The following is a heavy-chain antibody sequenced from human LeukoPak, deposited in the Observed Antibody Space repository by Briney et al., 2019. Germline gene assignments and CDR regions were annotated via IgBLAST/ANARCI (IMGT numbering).Heavy chain of an antibody. J-gene: IGHJ4*02. CDR2: ISGSGGAT. D-gene: IGHD2/OR15-2a*01. V-gene: IGHV3-23*01. CDR1: GFTFSRYA. CDR3: AKAPSGVRIQDFDY. Sequence: GGSLRLSCAASGFTFSRYAMTWVRQAPGKGLEWVSGISGSGGATFYADSVKGRFTISRDNSNNTLYLQMNSLRAEETAVYYCAKAPSGVRIQDFDYWGQGTLVTVPS.